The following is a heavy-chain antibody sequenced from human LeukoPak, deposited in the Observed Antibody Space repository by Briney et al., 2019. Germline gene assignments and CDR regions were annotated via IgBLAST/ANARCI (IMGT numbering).Heavy chain of an antibody. CDR1: GFTFSSYA. J-gene: IGHJ6*02. D-gene: IGHD3-10*01. CDR2: IVTGGLTT. CDR3: ARRSTSGNFYSGMDV. Sequence: PGGSLRFSCAASGFTFSSYAMRWVRQAPGKGLEWVSTIVTGGLTTYYADSVKGRFTISRDNSKNTLYLQMNSLRADDTAVYYCARRSTSGNFYSGMDVWGQGTTVTVS. V-gene: IGHV3-23*01.